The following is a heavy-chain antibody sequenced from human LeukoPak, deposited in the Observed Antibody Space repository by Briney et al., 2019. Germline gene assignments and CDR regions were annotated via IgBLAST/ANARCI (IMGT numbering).Heavy chain of an antibody. CDR2: SSDNGNS. Sequence: SETLSLTCTVSGGSISSYYWSWIRQPPGKGLEWIAYSSDNGNSNYNPSLKSRVSASVDTSKNQFSLKLSSVTAADTAVYYCARHGDYSDSRTPDFDYWGQGTLVTVSS. D-gene: IGHD3-22*01. J-gene: IGHJ4*02. CDR1: GGSISSYY. V-gene: IGHV4-59*08. CDR3: ARHGDYSDSRTPDFDY.